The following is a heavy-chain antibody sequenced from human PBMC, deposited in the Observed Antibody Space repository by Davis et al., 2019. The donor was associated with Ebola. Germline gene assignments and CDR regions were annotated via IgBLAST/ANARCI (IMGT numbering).Heavy chain of an antibody. J-gene: IGHJ3*02. CDR1: GGSFSGY. CDR3: ATHGGGRGGSWYAFDI. CDR2: INHSGST. Sequence: SETLSLTCAVYGGSFSGYWSWIRQPPGKGLEWIGEINHSGSTKYSPSLKSRVTISVDTSKKQFSLKLTSVTAADTAVYYCATHGGGRGGSWYAFDIWGQGTLVTVSS. V-gene: IGHV4-34*01. D-gene: IGHD2-15*01.